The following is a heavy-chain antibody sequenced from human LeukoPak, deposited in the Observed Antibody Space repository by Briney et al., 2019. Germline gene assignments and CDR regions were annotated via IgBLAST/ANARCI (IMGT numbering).Heavy chain of an antibody. Sequence: SGTLSLTCAVSGGSISSDNWWSWVRQPPGKGLEWIGEISHSGSANYNPSLKSRVTISVDTSKNQFSLKLSSVTAADTAVYYCARETYYDFWSGYFSAFDIWGQGTMVTVSS. CDR2: ISHSGSA. CDR3: ARETYYDFWSGYFSAFDI. V-gene: IGHV4-4*02. D-gene: IGHD3-3*01. J-gene: IGHJ3*02. CDR1: GGSISSDNW.